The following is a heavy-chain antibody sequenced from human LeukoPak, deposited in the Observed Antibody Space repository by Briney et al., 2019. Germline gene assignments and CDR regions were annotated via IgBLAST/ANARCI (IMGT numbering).Heavy chain of an antibody. CDR3: AKQRADWNDYDAFDV. J-gene: IGHJ3*01. Sequence: GESLKISCKGSGYSFSSYWIGWVRQMPGKGLECMGFIYPGDSDARYSPSFQGQVTISADKSIRTAYLQWSSLKASDTAKYYCAKQRADWNDYDAFDVWGQGTVVIVPS. V-gene: IGHV5-51*01. D-gene: IGHD1-1*01. CDR2: IYPGDSDA. CDR1: GYSFSSYW.